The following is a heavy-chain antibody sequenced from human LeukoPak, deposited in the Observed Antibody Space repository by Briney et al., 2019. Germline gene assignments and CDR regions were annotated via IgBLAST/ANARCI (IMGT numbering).Heavy chain of an antibody. CDR1: GLTFSSYA. CDR3: AKDKVYGDYWGYYFDY. D-gene: IGHD4-17*01. J-gene: IGHJ4*02. V-gene: IGHV3-23*01. CDR2: ISGSGGST. Sequence: GGSLRLSCAASGLTFSSYAMSWVRQAPGKGLEWVSAISGSGGSTYYADSVKGRFTISRDNSKNTLYLQMNSLGAEDTAVYYCAKDKVYGDYWGYYFDYWGQGTLVTVSS.